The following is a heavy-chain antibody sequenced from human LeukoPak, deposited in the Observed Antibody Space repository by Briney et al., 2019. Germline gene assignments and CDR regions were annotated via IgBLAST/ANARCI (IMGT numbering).Heavy chain of an antibody. Sequence: GGSLRPSCAASGSTFSSYSMSCVSQPPGEGLEWILYTSSRSSTTYYADSVKGRFSISRDNAENSLYLQMNSLSTEDTALYYCARDTTRDGSRGHYFYYYMDVWGKGTTVTVSS. V-gene: IGHV3-48*04. CDR3: ARDTTRDGSRGHYFYYYMDV. CDR2: TSSRSSTT. D-gene: IGHD1-26*01. J-gene: IGHJ6*03. CDR1: GSTFSSYS.